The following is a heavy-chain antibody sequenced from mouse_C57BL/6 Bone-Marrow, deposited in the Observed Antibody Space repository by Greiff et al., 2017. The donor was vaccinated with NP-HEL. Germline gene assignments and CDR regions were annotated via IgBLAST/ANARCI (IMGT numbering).Heavy chain of an antibody. D-gene: IGHD1-1*01. V-gene: IGHV1-64*01. CDR1: GYTFTSYW. CDR3: ARSSYYYGSSPWFAY. J-gene: IGHJ3*01. Sequence: QVQLQQPGAELVKPGASVQLSCKASGYTFTSYWMHWVKQRPGQGLEWIGMIHPNSGSTNYNEKFKSKATLTVDKSSSTAYMQLSSLTSEDSAVYYCARSSYYYGSSPWFAYWGQGTLVTVSA. CDR2: IHPNSGST.